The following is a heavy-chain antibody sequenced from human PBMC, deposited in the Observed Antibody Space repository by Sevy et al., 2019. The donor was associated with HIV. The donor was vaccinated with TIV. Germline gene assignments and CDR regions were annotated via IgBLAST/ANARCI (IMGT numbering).Heavy chain of an antibody. V-gene: IGHV3-30*04. CDR3: ARDKALMDYYGSGSNDNYYYYGMAV. CDR1: GFTFSSYA. CDR2: ISYDGSNK. D-gene: IGHD3-10*01. J-gene: IGHJ6*02. Sequence: GGSLRLSCAASGFTFSSYAMHWVRQAPGKGLEWVAVISYDGSNKYYADSVKGRFTISRDNSKNTLYLQMNSLRAEDTAVYYCARDKALMDYYGSGSNDNYYYYGMAVWGQGTTVTVSS.